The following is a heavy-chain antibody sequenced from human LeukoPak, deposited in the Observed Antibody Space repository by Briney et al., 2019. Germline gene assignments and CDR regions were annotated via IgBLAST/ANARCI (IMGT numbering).Heavy chain of an antibody. J-gene: IGHJ4*02. CDR3: AKTLWGLTLLSSDH. V-gene: IGHV3-23*01. Sequence: GGSLRLSCAASGFTFSSYWMSWVRQAPGKGLEWISVVSDSGASAYYADSVKGRFTIYRDNSKNTLYLQMNSLRADDTAVYFCAKTLWGLTLLSSDHWGQGTLVTVSS. CDR2: VSDSGASA. CDR1: GFTFSSYW. D-gene: IGHD3-16*01.